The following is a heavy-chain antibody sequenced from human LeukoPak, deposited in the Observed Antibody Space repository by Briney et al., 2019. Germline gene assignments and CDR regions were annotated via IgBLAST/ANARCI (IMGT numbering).Heavy chain of an antibody. Sequence: SETLSLTCTASGSSISSYDWSWIRQPPGKGLEWIGYIYYSGSTNYNPALKSRVTISEDTSKNQMSLKLSSVTAADTDVYYCARVRGYYESSGYDYWGQGTLVTVST. V-gene: IGHV4-59*01. CDR1: GSSISSYD. CDR2: IYYSGST. J-gene: IGHJ4*02. CDR3: ARVRGYYESSGYDY. D-gene: IGHD3-22*01.